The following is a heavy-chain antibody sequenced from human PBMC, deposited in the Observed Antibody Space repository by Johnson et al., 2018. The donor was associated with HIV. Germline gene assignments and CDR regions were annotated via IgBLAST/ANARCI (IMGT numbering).Heavy chain of an antibody. V-gene: IGHV3-74*02. CDR1: GFTFSDYY. J-gene: IGHJ3*02. D-gene: IGHD1-26*01. CDR3: ARGRYAFDI. CDR2: INSDGSSR. Sequence: VQLVESGGGLVKPGGSLRLSCVASGFTFSDYYMTWIRQAPGKGLVWVSRINSDGSSRNYADSVKGRFTISRDNAKNTLYLQMNSLRAEDTAVYYCARGRYAFDIWGQGTMVTVSS.